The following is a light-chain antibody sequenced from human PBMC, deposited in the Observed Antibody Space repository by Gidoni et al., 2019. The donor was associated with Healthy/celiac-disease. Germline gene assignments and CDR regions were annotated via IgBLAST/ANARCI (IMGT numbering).Light chain of an antibody. CDR1: NIGSKN. CDR3: QVWDSSSNWV. J-gene: IGLJ3*02. Sequence: SYELTQPLSVSVALGQTARITCGGKNIGSKNVHWYQQKQGQAPVLVIYRDSNRPSGLPERFSGSNSGNTATLTISRAQAGDEAYYYCQVWDSSSNWVFGGGTKLTVL. V-gene: IGLV3-9*01. CDR2: RDS.